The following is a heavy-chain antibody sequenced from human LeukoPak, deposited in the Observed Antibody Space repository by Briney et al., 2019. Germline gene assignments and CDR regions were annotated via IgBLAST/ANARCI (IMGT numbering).Heavy chain of an antibody. J-gene: IGHJ4*02. Sequence: SETLSLTCAVYGGSFSGYYWSWIRQPPGKGLEWIGEINHSGSTNYNPSLKSRVTISVDTSKNQFSLKLSSVTAADTAVYYCARGLMVQGVPDYWGQGTLVTVSS. D-gene: IGHD3-10*01. CDR1: GGSFSGYY. V-gene: IGHV4-34*01. CDR2: INHSGST. CDR3: ARGLMVQGVPDY.